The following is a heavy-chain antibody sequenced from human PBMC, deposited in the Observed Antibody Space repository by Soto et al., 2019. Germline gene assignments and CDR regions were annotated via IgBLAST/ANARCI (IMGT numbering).Heavy chain of an antibody. CDR2: ISSSSSYI. V-gene: IGHV3-21*01. CDR1: GFAFSTYS. Sequence: EVQLVESGGGLVKPGESLRLSCAASGFAFSTYSMNWVRQAPGKGLEWVSSISSSSSYIYYADSVKGRFTISRDNAKNSLFLQMNSLRAEDTAVYYCARGSGGIYPSDHWGQGALVTVSS. CDR3: ARGSGGIYPSDH. J-gene: IGHJ4*02. D-gene: IGHD1-26*01.